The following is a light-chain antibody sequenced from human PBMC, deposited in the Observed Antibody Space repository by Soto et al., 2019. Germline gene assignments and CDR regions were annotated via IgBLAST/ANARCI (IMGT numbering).Light chain of an antibody. Sequence: QLVLTQSPSASASLGASVKLTCTLSSGHSSYAIAWHQQQPEKGPRYLMKLNSDGSHSKGAGIPDRFSGSSSGAERYLTISSLQSEDEADYYCQTWAAGIHVFGGGTKLTVL. CDR1: SGHSSYA. J-gene: IGLJ2*01. V-gene: IGLV4-69*01. CDR2: LNSDGSH. CDR3: QTWAAGIHV.